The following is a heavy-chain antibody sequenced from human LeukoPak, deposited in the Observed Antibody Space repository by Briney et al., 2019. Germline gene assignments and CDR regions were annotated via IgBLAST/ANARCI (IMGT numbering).Heavy chain of an antibody. Sequence: PSETQFLTCTVSGGFISCYYWSGIRLPRRRGLGWSGFNPYSGDTKYNPSLKSQVTISIDTSNNQFSLRLGSVTAADTAVYDCARVSYCAGDCHSRQFDYWGQGTLVTVSS. D-gene: IGHD2-21*02. CDR1: GGFISCYY. V-gene: IGHV4-59*01. J-gene: IGHJ4*02. CDR3: ARVSYCAGDCHSRQFDY. CDR2: NPYSGDT.